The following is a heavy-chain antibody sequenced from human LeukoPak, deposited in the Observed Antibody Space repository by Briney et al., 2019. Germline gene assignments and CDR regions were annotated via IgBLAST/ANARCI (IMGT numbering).Heavy chain of an antibody. CDR1: GGSFSGYY. J-gene: IGHJ4*02. Sequence: SETLSLTCAVYGGSFSGYYWSWIRQPPGKGLEWIGEINHSGSTNYNPSLKSRVTISVDTSKNQFSLKLSSVTAADTAVYCCARWSGYTSYWGQGTLVTVSS. CDR3: ARWSGYTSY. D-gene: IGHD3-3*01. CDR2: INHSGST. V-gene: IGHV4-34*01.